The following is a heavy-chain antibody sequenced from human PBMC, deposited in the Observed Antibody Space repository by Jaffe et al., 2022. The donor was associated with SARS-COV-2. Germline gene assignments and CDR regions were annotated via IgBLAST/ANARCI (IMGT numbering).Heavy chain of an antibody. CDR3: ARIIYTNNYYWFDP. CDR1: GYSFTNYW. V-gene: IGHV5-10-1*03. J-gene: IGHJ5*02. D-gene: IGHD1-1*01. Sequence: EVQLVQSGAELKKPGESLRISCKGSGYSFTNYWISWVRHMPGKGLEWMGRIDPSDSYANYSPSFQGHVTISADKSISTAYLHWSSLKASDSAMYYCARIIYTNNYYWFDPWGQGTLVTVSS. CDR2: IDPSDSYA.